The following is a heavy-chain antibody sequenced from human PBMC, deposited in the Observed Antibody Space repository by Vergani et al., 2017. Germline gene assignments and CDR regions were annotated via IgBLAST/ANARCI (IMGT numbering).Heavy chain of an antibody. CDR2: IIPILGTA. CDR1: GGTFSSYA. CDR3: ASGPGSGWSYNWFDP. J-gene: IGHJ5*02. Sequence: QVQLVQSGAEVNKPGSSVKVSCKASGGTFSSYAISWVRQAPGQGLEWMGRIIPILGTANYAQKFQGRVTITADETTSTAYMELSSMRSEDTAVYDLASGPGSGWSYNWFDPWGQGTLVTVSS. V-gene: IGHV1-69*11. D-gene: IGHD6-19*01.